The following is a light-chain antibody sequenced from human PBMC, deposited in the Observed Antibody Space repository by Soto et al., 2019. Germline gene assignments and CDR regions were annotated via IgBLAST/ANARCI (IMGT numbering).Light chain of an antibody. CDR2: LNSDGSH. CDR3: QTWGSGIVV. J-gene: IGLJ2*01. V-gene: IGLV4-69*01. Sequence: QPVLTQSPSASASLGASVKLTCTLSSGHSNYAIAWHQQQSEKGPRYLMKLNSDGSHSKGDGIPDRFSGSSSGAVRYLTLSSLQSEDEADYYCQTWGSGIVVFGGGTKHTVL. CDR1: SGHSNYA.